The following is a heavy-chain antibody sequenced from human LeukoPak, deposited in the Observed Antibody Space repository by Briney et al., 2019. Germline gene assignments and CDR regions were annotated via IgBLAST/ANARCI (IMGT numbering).Heavy chain of an antibody. CDR2: TYSGGST. J-gene: IGHJ6*03. CDR3: ATKKNRVAVAGTESYYYYYMDV. Sequence: GGSLRLSCAASGFTVSSNYMSWVRQAPGKGLEWVSVTYSGGSTYYADSVKGRFTISRDNSKNTLYLQMNSLRAEDTAVYYCATKKNRVAVAGTESYYYYYMDVWGKGTTVTVSS. D-gene: IGHD6-19*01. V-gene: IGHV3-53*01. CDR1: GFTVSSNY.